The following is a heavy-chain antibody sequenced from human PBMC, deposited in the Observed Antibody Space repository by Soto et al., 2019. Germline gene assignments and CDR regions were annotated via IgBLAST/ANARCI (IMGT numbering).Heavy chain of an antibody. V-gene: IGHV3-30-3*01. D-gene: IGHD5-12*01. Sequence: LEWVAVISYDGSNKYYADSVKGRFTISRDNSKNTLYLQMNSLRAEDTAVYYCKSGGGYDQNIYYYGMDVWGQGTTVTVSS. J-gene: IGHJ6*02. CDR2: ISYDGSNK. CDR3: KSGGGYDQNIYYYGMDV.